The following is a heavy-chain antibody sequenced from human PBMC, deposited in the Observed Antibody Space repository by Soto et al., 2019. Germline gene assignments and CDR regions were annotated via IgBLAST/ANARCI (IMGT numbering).Heavy chain of an antibody. Sequence: QVQLVESGGGVVQPGRSLRLSCAASGFTFSSYGMHWVRQAPGKGLEWVAVIWYDGSNKYYADSVKGRFTISRDNSKNTLYLQMNSLRAEDTAVYYCARDQQQLDEAYYYYGMDVWGQGTTVTVSS. CDR1: GFTFSSYG. D-gene: IGHD6-13*01. J-gene: IGHJ6*02. CDR2: IWYDGSNK. V-gene: IGHV3-33*01. CDR3: ARDQQQLDEAYYYYGMDV.